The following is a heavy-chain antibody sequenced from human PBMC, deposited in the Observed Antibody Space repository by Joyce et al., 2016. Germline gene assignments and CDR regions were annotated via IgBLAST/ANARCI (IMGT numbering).Heavy chain of an antibody. CDR2: LSSSSSYI. CDR3: ARSSYTNGIFDY. Sequence: EVQLVESGGGLVKPGGSLRLSCAASGFTFSSYSMSWVRQAPGKGLEWVSSLSSSSSYIKYTDSVKGRFTISRDNAKNSLYLQMNSRRVEDTAVYYCARSSYTNGIFDYWGQGTLVTVSS. CDR1: GFTFSSYS. D-gene: IGHD2-8*01. V-gene: IGHV3-21*01. J-gene: IGHJ4*02.